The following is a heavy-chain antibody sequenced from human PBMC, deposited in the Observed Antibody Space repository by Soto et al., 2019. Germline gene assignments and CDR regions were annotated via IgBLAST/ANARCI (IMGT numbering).Heavy chain of an antibody. J-gene: IGHJ4*02. CDR2: INHSGST. Sequence: PSETLSLTCAVYGGSFSGYYWSWIRQPPGKGLEWIGEINHSGSTNYNPSLKSRVTISVDTSKNQFSLKLSSVTAADTAVYYCARGPDYYDSSGWFPYFDYWGQGTLVTVSS. CDR1: GGSFSGYY. CDR3: ARGPDYYDSSGWFPYFDY. V-gene: IGHV4-34*01. D-gene: IGHD3-22*01.